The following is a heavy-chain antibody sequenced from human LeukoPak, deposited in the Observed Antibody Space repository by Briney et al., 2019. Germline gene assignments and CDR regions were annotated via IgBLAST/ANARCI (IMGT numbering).Heavy chain of an antibody. J-gene: IGHJ3*02. CDR3: ARNLWFGESSDAFDM. V-gene: IGHV1-2*02. Sequence: ASVKVSCKASGYTFTGYYMHWVRQAPGQGLEWMGWINPNSGGTNYAQKFQGRVTMTRDTSISTAYMDMSSLRSDDTAVYYCARNLWFGESSDAFDMWGQGTMVTVSS. CDR2: INPNSGGT. CDR1: GYTFTGYY. D-gene: IGHD3-10*01.